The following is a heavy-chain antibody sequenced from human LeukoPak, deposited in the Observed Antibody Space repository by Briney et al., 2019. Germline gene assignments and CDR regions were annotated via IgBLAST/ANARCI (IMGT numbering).Heavy chain of an antibody. CDR2: INHSGST. CDR1: GGSFSGYY. V-gene: IGHV4-34*01. D-gene: IGHD2-2*01. Sequence: KPSETLSLTCAVYGGSFSGYYWSWIRQPPGKGLEWIGEINHSGSTNYNPSLKSRVTISVDTSKNQFSLKLSSVTAADTAVYYCARISTVLGYCSSTSCLFDIWGQGTMVTVSS. J-gene: IGHJ3*02. CDR3: ARISTVLGYCSSTSCLFDI.